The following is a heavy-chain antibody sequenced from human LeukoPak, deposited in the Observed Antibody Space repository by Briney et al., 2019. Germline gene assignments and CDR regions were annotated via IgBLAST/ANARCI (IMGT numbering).Heavy chain of an antibody. Sequence: GGPLRLSCAASGFTFSSYSMNWVRQAPGKGLEWVSSISSSSIYIYYADSLKGRFTISRDNVKNSLYLQMNSLRAEDTAVYYCARNRGGWYLYWFDPWGQGTLVTVSS. D-gene: IGHD6-19*01. CDR1: GFTFSSYS. CDR2: ISSSSIYI. V-gene: IGHV3-21*01. CDR3: ARNRGGWYLYWFDP. J-gene: IGHJ5*02.